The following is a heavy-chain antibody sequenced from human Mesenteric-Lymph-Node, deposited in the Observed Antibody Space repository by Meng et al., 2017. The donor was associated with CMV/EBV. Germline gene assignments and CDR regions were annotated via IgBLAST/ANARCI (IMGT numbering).Heavy chain of an antibody. V-gene: IGHV3-74*01. J-gene: IGHJ6*02. Sequence: GESLKISCAASGFTFSSYAMSWVRQAPGKGLVWVSRINRDGSSTSYADSVKGRFTISRDNAKNTLYLQMNSLRAEDTAVYYCASQSIAYYYYYGMDGWGQGTTVTVSS. CDR1: GFTFSSYA. CDR2: INRDGSST. CDR3: ASQSIAYYYYYGMDG.